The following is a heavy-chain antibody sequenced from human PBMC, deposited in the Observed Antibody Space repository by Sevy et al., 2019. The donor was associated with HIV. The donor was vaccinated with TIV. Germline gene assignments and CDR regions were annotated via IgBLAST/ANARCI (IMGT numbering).Heavy chain of an antibody. V-gene: IGHV1-2*02. D-gene: IGHD3-3*01. CDR2: INPNSGGT. CDR1: GYTFTGYY. Sequence: ASVKVSCKASGYTFTGYYMHWVRQAPGQGLEWMGWINPNSGGTNYAQKFQGRVTMTRDTSISTAYMELSRLRSDDTAVYYWARLDGITIFGVVMSRWFDPWGQGTLVTVSS. J-gene: IGHJ5*02. CDR3: ARLDGITIFGVVMSRWFDP.